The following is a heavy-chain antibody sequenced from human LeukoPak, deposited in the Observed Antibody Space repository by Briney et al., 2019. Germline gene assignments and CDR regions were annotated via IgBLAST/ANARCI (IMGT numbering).Heavy chain of an antibody. D-gene: IGHD3-9*01. CDR3: AKGDDILTGYYAPPSY. CDR1: GFTFSSYG. Sequence: GGSLRLSCAASGFTFSSYGMHWVRQAPGKGLEGVAVISYDGSNKYYADSVKGRFTISRDNSKNTLYLQMNSLRAEDTAVYYCAKGDDILTGYYAPPSYWGQGTLVTVSS. J-gene: IGHJ4*02. CDR2: ISYDGSNK. V-gene: IGHV3-30*18.